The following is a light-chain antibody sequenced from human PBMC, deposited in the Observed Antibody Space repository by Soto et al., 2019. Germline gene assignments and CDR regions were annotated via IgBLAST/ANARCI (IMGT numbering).Light chain of an antibody. CDR3: QKYNSVPRT. J-gene: IGKJ1*01. Sequence: DRPMTQSPSSLSASVGDRVTITCRASQGISNYLDWYQKKPGKVPKLLSYGASTLQSGVPSRFSGSGSGTDFTLTLSSLQPEDVATYYCQKYNSVPRTFGQRNKVEIK. CDR1: QGISNY. V-gene: IGKV1-27*01. CDR2: GAS.